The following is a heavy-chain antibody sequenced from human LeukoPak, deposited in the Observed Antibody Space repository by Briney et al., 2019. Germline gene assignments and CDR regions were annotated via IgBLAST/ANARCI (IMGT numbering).Heavy chain of an antibody. CDR2: ISYDGSNK. Sequence: PGRSLRLSCAASGFTFSNYVMHWVRQAPGKRLEWVAAISYDGSNKYYADSVKGRFTISRGNSKNTLYLQMNSLRTEDTAVYYCAKVHLEGASSLDQWGQGTLVTVSS. V-gene: IGHV3-30*18. D-gene: IGHD1-26*01. CDR1: GFTFSNYV. J-gene: IGHJ4*02. CDR3: AKVHLEGASSLDQ.